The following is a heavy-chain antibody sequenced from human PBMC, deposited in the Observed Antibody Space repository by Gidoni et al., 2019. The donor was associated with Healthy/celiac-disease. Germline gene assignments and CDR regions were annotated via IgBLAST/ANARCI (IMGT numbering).Heavy chain of an antibody. Sequence: QVQLVQSGAEVKKPGASVTVSCKASGYTFTSYGISWVRQAPGQGLWWMGWISAYNGTTNYAQKLQGRFTMTTDTSTSTAYMELRSLRSDDTAVYYCARAHYDILTGYYYFDYWGQGTLVTVSS. CDR3: ARAHYDILTGYYYFDY. V-gene: IGHV1-18*01. J-gene: IGHJ4*02. D-gene: IGHD3-9*01. CDR1: GYTFTSYG. CDR2: ISAYNGTT.